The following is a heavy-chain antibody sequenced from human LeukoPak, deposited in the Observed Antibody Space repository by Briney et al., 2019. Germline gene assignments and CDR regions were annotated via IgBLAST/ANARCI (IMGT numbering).Heavy chain of an antibody. CDR3: ATGVNWTAPFYFDY. CDR2: FDPEDGET. J-gene: IGHJ4*02. Sequence: GASVKVSCKASGYTFTSYGISWVRQAPGKGLEWMGGFDPEDGETIYAQKFQGRVTMTEDTSTDTAYMELSSLRSEDTAVYNCATGVNWTAPFYFDYWGQGTLVTVSS. CDR1: GYTFTSYG. D-gene: IGHD1-20*01. V-gene: IGHV1-24*01.